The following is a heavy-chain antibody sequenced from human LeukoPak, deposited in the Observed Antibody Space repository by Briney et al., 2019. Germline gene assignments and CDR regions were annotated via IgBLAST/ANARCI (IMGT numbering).Heavy chain of an antibody. CDR1: GGSISSSSYY. D-gene: IGHD3-3*01. V-gene: IGHV4-39*01. CDR2: IYYGGST. CDR3: ARHPNDDFWSLEYYYGMDV. J-gene: IGHJ6*02. Sequence: SETLSLTCTVSGGSISSSSYYWGWIRQPPGKGLEWIGSIYYGGSTYYNPSLKSRVTISVDTSKNQFSLKLSSVTAADTAVYYCARHPNDDFWSLEYYYGMDVWGQGTTVTVSS.